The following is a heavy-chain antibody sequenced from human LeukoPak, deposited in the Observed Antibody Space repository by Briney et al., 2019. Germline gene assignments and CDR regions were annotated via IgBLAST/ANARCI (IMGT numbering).Heavy chain of an antibody. CDR3: ARAWRSYTGPQFDYGMDV. Sequence: GASVKVSCKASGYTFTGYYMHWVRQAPGQGLEWMGRIIPILGIANYAQKFQGRVTITADKSTSTAYMELSSLRSEDTAVYYCARAWRSYTGPQFDYGMDVWGQGTTVTVSS. V-gene: IGHV1-69*04. CDR1: GYTFTGYY. CDR2: IIPILGIA. D-gene: IGHD5-12*01. J-gene: IGHJ6*02.